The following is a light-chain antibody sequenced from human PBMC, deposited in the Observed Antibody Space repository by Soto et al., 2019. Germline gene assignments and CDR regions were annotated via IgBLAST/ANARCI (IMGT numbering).Light chain of an antibody. CDR2: GNS. V-gene: IGLV1-40*01. Sequence: QSVLTQPPSVSGAPGQRVTISCTGSSSNIGAGYDVHWYQQLPGTAPKLLIYGNSNRPSGVPDRFSGSKSGTSASLAITGLKAEDDADYSCQSYDSSLSGSVFGGGTKLTVL. J-gene: IGLJ3*02. CDR3: QSYDSSLSGSV. CDR1: SSNIGAGYD.